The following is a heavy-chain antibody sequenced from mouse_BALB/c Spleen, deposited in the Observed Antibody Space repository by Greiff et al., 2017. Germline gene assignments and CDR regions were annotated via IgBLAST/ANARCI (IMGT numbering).Heavy chain of an antibody. CDR2: INPNNGGT. D-gene: IGHD1-1*01. V-gene: IGHV1-18*01. CDR3: ARKGDYYGSSYIWYFDV. Sequence: LMESGPELVKPGASVKISCKTSGYTFTEYTMHWVKQSHGKSLEWIGGINPNNGGTSYNQKFKGKATLTVDKSSSTAYMELRSLTSEDSAVYYCARKGDYYGSSYIWYFDVWGAGTTVTVSS. CDR1: GYTFTEYT. J-gene: IGHJ1*01.